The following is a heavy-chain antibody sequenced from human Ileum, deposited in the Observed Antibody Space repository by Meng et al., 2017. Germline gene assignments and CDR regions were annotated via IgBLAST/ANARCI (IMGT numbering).Heavy chain of an antibody. Sequence: QLQLQESGPGLVKPSETLSLTCTVSGDSVSSGSYYWVWIRQPTGKALEWIGAVYFTGYTYYGPSLTGRGTISVDTSRNQFSLKLNSVTAADTALYFCARHGHFTPDKYYFDYWGQGTLVTVSS. CDR1: GDSVSSGSYY. CDR2: VYFTGYT. CDR3: ARHGHFTPDKYYFDY. V-gene: IGHV4-39*01. D-gene: IGHD3-3*02. J-gene: IGHJ4*02.